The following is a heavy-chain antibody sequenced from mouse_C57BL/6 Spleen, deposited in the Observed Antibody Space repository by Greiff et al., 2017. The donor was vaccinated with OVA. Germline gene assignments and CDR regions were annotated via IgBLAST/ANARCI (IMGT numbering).Heavy chain of an antibody. CDR2: ISNGGGST. CDR1: GFTFSDYY. V-gene: IGHV5-12*01. J-gene: IGHJ4*01. D-gene: IGHD2-3*01. CDR3: ARRRYDGYAMDY. Sequence: EVKLVESGGGLVQPGGSLKLSCAASGFTFSDYYMYWVRQTPEKRLEWVAYISNGGGSTYYPDTVKGRFTISRDNAKNTLYLQMSRLKSEDTAMYYCARRRYDGYAMDYWGQGTSVTVSS.